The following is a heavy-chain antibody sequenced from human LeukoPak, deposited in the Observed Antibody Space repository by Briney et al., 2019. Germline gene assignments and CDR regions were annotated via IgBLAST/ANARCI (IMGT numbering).Heavy chain of an antibody. J-gene: IGHJ4*02. V-gene: IGHV1-58*01. CDR1: GFTFTSSA. CDR2: IVVGSGNT. CDR3: AADPYDYGDYVLGY. D-gene: IGHD4-17*01. Sequence: GTSVKVSCKASGFTFTSSAVQWVRQARGQRLEWIGWIVVGSGNTNYAQKFQERVTITRDMSTSTAYMELSSLRSEDTAVYYCAADPYDYGDYVLGYWGREPWSPSPQ.